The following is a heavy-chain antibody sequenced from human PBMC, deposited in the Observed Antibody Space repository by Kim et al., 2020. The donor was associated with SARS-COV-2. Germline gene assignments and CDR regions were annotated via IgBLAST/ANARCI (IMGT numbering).Heavy chain of an antibody. CDR2: ISSSSSYI. J-gene: IGHJ4*02. CDR3: ARDWSSSWYYFDY. V-gene: IGHV3-21*01. Sequence: GGSLRHSCAASGFTFTSYNMNWVRQAPGKGLEWVSSISSSSSYIYYADSVKGRFTISRDNAKNSIYLQMNSLRVEDTAVYYCARDWSSSWYYFDYWGQGTLVTVSS. D-gene: IGHD6-13*01. CDR1: GFTFTSYN.